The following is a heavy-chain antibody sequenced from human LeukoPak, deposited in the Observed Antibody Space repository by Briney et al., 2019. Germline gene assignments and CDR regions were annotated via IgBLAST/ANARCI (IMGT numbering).Heavy chain of an antibody. V-gene: IGHV3-21*01. Sequence: TAGGSLRLSCAASGFTFSTYAMNWVRQAPGKGLEWVSSISSSSSYIYYADSLKGRFTISRDSAKNSLFLQVNSLRAEDTAVYYCARTSSLTPTPSFDYWGQGALVTVSS. CDR3: ARTSSLTPTPSFDY. CDR2: ISSSSSYI. CDR1: GFTFSTYA. D-gene: IGHD2-15*01. J-gene: IGHJ4*02.